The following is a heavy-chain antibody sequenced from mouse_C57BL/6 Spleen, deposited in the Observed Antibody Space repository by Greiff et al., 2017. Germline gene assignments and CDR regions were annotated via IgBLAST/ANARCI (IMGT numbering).Heavy chain of an antibody. CDR2: IDPENGDT. Sequence: VQLQQSGAELVRPGASVKLSCTASGFTIKDDYMHWVKQRPEQGLEWIGWIDPENGDTEYASKFQGKATITADTSSNTAYLQLSSLTSEDTAVYYCTTGYCSSYKDGDYWGQGTSVTVSS. J-gene: IGHJ4*01. CDR3: TTGYCSSYKDGDY. D-gene: IGHD1-1*01. CDR1: GFTIKDDY. V-gene: IGHV14-4*01.